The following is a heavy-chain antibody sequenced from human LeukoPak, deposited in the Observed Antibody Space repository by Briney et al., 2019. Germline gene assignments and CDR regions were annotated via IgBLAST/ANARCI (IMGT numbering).Heavy chain of an antibody. V-gene: IGHV3-23*01. CDR2: ISGGGDST. CDR3: VKGTNY. Sequence: GGTLRLSCAASGFTLSSYGMGWVRQARGKGLNWVSAISGGGDSTYYADSVKGRFTIFRDNSKNTLYLQMNSLRAEDTAVYYCVKGTNYWGQGTPVTVSS. CDR1: GFTLSSYG. J-gene: IGHJ4*02.